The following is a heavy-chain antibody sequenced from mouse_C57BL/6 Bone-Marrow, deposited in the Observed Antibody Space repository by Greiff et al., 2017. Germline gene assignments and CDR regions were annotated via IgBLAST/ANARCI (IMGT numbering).Heavy chain of an antibody. V-gene: IGHV5-4*01. CDR2: ISDGGSYT. CDR1: GFTFSSYA. CDR3: ARDGPGIYYGSSNWYFDV. Sequence: DVKLVESGGGLVKPGGSLKLSCAASGFTFSSYAMSWVRQTPEKRLEWVATISDGGSYTYYPDNVKGRFTISRDNAKNNLYLQMSHLKSEDTAMYYCARDGPGIYYGSSNWYFDVWGTGTTVTVSS. D-gene: IGHD1-1*01. J-gene: IGHJ1*03.